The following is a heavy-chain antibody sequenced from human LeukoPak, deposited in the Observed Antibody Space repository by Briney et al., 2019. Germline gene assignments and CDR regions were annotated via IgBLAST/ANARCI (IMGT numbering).Heavy chain of an antibody. J-gene: IGHJ5*02. CDR1: GFTFSTYA. Sequence: GGSLRLSCTASGFTFSTYAMAWVRQAPGKGLEWLSYITSSSKINYADPVKGRFTISRDNAKNSLYLQMISLTDEDTAVYYCARSANPGVHDFDPWGQGTLVTVSS. CDR2: ITSSSKI. D-gene: IGHD6-6*01. V-gene: IGHV3-48*02. CDR3: ARSANPGVHDFDP.